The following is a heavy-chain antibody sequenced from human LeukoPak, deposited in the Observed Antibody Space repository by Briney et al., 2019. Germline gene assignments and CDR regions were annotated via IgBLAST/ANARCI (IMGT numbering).Heavy chain of an antibody. Sequence: GGFLRLSCAASGFTFSSYWMHWVRQAPGKGLVWVSRIKTDGSDTSYADSVKGRFTISRDNAKNTLYLQMNSMSAEDTAVYYCARGGSSGCLDYWGQGTLVTVSS. CDR2: IKTDGSDT. J-gene: IGHJ4*02. CDR3: ARGGSSGCLDY. V-gene: IGHV3-74*01. D-gene: IGHD6-19*01. CDR1: GFTFSSYW.